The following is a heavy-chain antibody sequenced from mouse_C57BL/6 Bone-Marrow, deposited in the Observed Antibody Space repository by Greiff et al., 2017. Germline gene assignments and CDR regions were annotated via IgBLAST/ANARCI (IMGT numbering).Heavy chain of an antibody. CDR1: GYTFTSYG. Sequence: VKLMESGAELAGPGASVTLSCKASGYTFTSYGISWVRQRPGQGLEWIGEIYPRRGNTYNNEKFKGKATLTADKTSSTAYMELRSLTSDDSAVYFSARSWVYAMDYWGQGTSVTVTS. D-gene: IGHD4-1*01. CDR3: ARSWVYAMDY. CDR2: IYPRRGNT. V-gene: IGHV1-81*01. J-gene: IGHJ4*01.